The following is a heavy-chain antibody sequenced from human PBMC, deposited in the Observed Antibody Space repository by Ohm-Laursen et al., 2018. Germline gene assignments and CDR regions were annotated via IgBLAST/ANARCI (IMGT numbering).Heavy chain of an antibody. CDR3: ARMETDYYYYGMDV. CDR1: GGSISSYYW. CDR2: IFSNDEK. Sequence: DTLSLTCTVSGGSISSYYWSWIRQPPGKALEWLAHIFSNDEKSYSTSLKSRLTISKDTSKSQVVLTMTNMDPVDTATYYCARMETDYYYYGMDVWGQGTTVTVSS. J-gene: IGHJ6*02. V-gene: IGHV2-26*01.